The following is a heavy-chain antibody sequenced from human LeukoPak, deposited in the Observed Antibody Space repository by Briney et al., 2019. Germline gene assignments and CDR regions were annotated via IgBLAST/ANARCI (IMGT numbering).Heavy chain of an antibody. CDR2: IKQDGSDK. CDR1: GFTFSSYW. Sequence: PGGSLRLSCAASGFTFSSYWMNWVRQAPGKGLEWVANIKQDGSDKYYVDSVKGRFTISRDNAKNSLYLQMNSLRAEDTAVYYCARVQYYEFWSGYRGIYMDVWGKGTAVTVSS. V-gene: IGHV3-7*01. D-gene: IGHD3-3*01. CDR3: ARVQYYEFWSGYRGIYMDV. J-gene: IGHJ6*03.